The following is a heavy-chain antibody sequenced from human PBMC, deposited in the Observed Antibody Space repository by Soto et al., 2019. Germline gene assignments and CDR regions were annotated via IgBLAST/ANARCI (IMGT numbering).Heavy chain of an antibody. CDR2: IYSTGTT. Sequence: QVQLQESGPGLVKPSETLSLTCTVSGGSIISYYWSWLRQPAGKGLEWIGRIYSTGTTTYNPALKSRVTMSVDRSKNQFSLKLTSVTAADTAVYYCARGAGDDYGDFDDYWGQGTQVTVSS. J-gene: IGHJ4*02. V-gene: IGHV4-4*07. D-gene: IGHD4-17*01. CDR3: ARGAGDDYGDFDDY. CDR1: GGSIISYY.